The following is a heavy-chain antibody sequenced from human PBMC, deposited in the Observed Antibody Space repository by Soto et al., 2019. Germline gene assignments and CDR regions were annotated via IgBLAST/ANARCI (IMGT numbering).Heavy chain of an antibody. CDR3: ARDRGSDDPIDY. J-gene: IGHJ4*02. Sequence: QVQLVESGGGVVQPERSLRLCCAASGFTFSNYGMHWVRQAPGKGLEWVAVVWHDGKTKYYADSVEGRFTISRDNSRNTLFLQMNSLRAEDTAVYHCARDRGSDDPIDYWGQGTLVTVSS. CDR2: VWHDGKTK. CDR1: GFTFSNYG. D-gene: IGHD3-10*01. V-gene: IGHV3-33*01.